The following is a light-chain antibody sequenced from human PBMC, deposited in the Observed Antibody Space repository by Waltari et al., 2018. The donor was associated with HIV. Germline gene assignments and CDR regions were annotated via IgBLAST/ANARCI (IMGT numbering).Light chain of an antibody. CDR3: QQYDTYPQT. J-gene: IGKJ4*01. CDR2: ESS. CDR1: LGIGIY. Sequence: DTQMTQTPASLSASVGDRVTITCRASLGIGIYLAWFQQKPGKAHKSLIYESSRLQSGVPSRFSGTKAGRDFTLTISSLQPEDSATYYCQQYDTYPQTFGGGTKVEV. V-gene: IGKV1-16*01.